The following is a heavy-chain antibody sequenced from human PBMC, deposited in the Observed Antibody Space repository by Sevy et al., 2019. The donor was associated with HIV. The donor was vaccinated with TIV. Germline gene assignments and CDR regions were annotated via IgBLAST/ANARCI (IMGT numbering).Heavy chain of an antibody. D-gene: IGHD4-17*01. CDR1: GFAFSDYG. CDR3: ARDPRIFGDYLLTYFDY. CDR2: IWYDGNNQ. V-gene: IGHV3-33*01. Sequence: GGSLRLSCVASGFAFSDYGMHWVRQAPGKGLEWVAVIWYDGNNQHYADSVMGRFTISRDNSKNTLYLQLSSLRAEDTAVYYCARDPRIFGDYLLTYFDYWGQGVLVTVSS. J-gene: IGHJ4*02.